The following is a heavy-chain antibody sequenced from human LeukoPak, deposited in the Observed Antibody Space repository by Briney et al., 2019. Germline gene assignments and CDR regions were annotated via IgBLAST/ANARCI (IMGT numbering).Heavy chain of an antibody. V-gene: IGHV1-2*06. CDR3: ARSRSITMVRGVSPSLDY. CDR2: INPNSGGT. D-gene: IGHD3-10*01. CDR1: GYTFTGYY. Sequence: ASVKVSCKASGYTFTGYYMHWVRQAPGQGLEWMGRINPNSGGTNYAQKLQGRATMTRDTSISTAYMELSRLRSDDTAVYYCARSRSITMVRGVSPSLDYWGQGTLVTVSS. J-gene: IGHJ4*02.